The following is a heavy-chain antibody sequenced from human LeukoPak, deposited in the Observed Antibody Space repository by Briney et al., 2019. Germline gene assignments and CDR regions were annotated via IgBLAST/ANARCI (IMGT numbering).Heavy chain of an antibody. CDR2: IYYIGST. D-gene: IGHD3-3*01. V-gene: IGHV4-39*07. CDR3: ASKRATWSHRADAFDI. CDR1: GGSISSSSYY. J-gene: IGHJ3*02. Sequence: SETLSLTCTVSGGSISSSSYYWGWIRQPPGKGLEWIGSIYYIGSTYYNPSLKSRVTISVDRSKNQFSLKLSSVTAADTAVYYCASKRATWSHRADAFDIWGQGTMVTVSS.